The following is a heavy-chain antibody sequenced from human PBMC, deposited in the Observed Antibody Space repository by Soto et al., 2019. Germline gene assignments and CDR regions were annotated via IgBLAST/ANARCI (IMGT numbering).Heavy chain of an antibody. V-gene: IGHV3-15*01. D-gene: IGHD2-2*02. Sequence: EVQLVESGGDLVKPGGSLRLSCAASGFTFSNAWMSWVRQAPGTGLEWVGRVKSNTDGGTTHYTAPVKGRFTISRDDSKIKLNLQIISSKNEYSHVYDCTSATLLGKCSGTRCYTVDIWGKATTVTVSS. CDR2: VKSNTDGGTT. J-gene: IGHJ6*04. CDR3: TSATLLGKCSGTRCYTVDI. CDR1: GFTFSNAW.